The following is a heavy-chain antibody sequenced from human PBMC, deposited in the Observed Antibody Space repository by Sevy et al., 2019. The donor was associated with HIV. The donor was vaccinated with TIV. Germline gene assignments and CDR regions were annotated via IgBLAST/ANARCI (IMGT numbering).Heavy chain of an antibody. CDR1: GFSFSQYS. J-gene: IGHJ4*02. CDR2: ISGTSGTI. D-gene: IGHD2-15*01. V-gene: IGHV3-48*04. Sequence: GGSLRLSCAASGFSFSQYSMNWVRQAPGKGLEWLSYISGTSGTIYYAASVKGRFTISRDNAKNSLYLQMNSLRVEDTAVYYCARALYSSDSNWGQGTLVTVSS. CDR3: ARALYSSDSN.